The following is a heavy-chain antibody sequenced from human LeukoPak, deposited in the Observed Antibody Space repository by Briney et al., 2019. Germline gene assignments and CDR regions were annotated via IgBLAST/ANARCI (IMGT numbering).Heavy chain of an antibody. CDR3: ARASNWNEADFEY. D-gene: IGHD1-1*01. V-gene: IGHV3-48*03. Sequence: PGGSLRLSCAASGFTFSSYEMNWVRQAPGKGLEWVSYISSSGSTIYYADSVKGRFTISRDNAKKTLYLQMNSLRAEDTAVYYCARASNWNEADFEYWGQGTLVTVST. CDR1: GFTFSSYE. CDR2: ISSSGSTI. J-gene: IGHJ4*02.